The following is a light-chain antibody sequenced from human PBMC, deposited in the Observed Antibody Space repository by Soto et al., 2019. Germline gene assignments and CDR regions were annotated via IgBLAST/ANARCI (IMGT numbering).Light chain of an antibody. J-gene: IGKJ1*01. CDR1: QSVRSSY. Sequence: EIVLTQSPGTLSLSPGERATLSCRASQSVRSSYLAWYQQKPGQAPRLLIYGASSRATGIPDRFSGSGSGTDFTLTISRLEPEDFAVYYCHQYGSSTQTCGQGNKGDIK. V-gene: IGKV3-20*01. CDR2: GAS. CDR3: HQYGSSTQT.